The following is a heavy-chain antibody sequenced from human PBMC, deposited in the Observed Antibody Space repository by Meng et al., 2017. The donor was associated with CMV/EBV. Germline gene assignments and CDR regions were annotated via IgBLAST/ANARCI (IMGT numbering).Heavy chain of an antibody. J-gene: IGHJ4*02. V-gene: IGHV1-46*01. CDR1: GYTLTSYY. D-gene: IGHD3-10*01. Sequence: SGYTLTSYYMHWVRQAPGQGLEWMGIINPSGGSTSYAQKFQGRVTMTRDTSTRTVYMELSSLRSEDTAVYYCARAENYYGSGSYYDNWGQGTLVTVSS. CDR3: ARAENYYGSGSYYDN. CDR2: INPSGGST.